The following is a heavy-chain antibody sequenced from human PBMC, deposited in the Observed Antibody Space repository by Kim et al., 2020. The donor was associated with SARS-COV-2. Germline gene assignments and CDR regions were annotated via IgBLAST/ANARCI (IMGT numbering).Heavy chain of an antibody. CDR2: ISWDGGST. CDR1: GFTFDDYT. Sequence: GGSLRLSCAASGFTFDDYTMHWARQAPGKGLEWVSLISWDGGSTYYADSVKGRFTISRDNSKNTLYLQMNSLRTEDTALYYCAKAGLLDYDFYGMDVWGQGTTVTVSS. D-gene: IGHD1-26*01. J-gene: IGHJ6*02. CDR3: AKAGLLDYDFYGMDV. V-gene: IGHV3-43*01.